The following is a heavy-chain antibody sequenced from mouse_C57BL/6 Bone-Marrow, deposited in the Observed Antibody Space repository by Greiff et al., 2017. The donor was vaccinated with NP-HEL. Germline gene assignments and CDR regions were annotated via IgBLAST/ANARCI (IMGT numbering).Heavy chain of an antibody. CDR1: GFTFSDYY. J-gene: IGHJ2*01. V-gene: IGHV5-12*01. Sequence: EVKVVESGGGLVQPGGSLKLSCAASGFTFSDYYMYWVRQTPEKRLEWVAYISNGGGSTYYPDTVKGRFTISRDNAKNTLYLQMSRLKSEDTAMYCCARQGDGRGYYFDYWGKGTTLTVSS. CDR3: ARQGDGRGYYFDY. CDR2: ISNGGGST.